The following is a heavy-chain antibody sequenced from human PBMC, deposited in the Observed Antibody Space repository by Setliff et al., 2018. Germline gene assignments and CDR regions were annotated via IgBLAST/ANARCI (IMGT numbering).Heavy chain of an antibody. V-gene: IGHV4-34*01. D-gene: IGHD3-22*01. J-gene: IGHJ2*01. CDR2: INHSGTT. Sequence: SETLSLTCAVYGGSFSSFYWSWIRQPPGKGLEWIGEINHSGTTNYNPSLKSRVTISVDTSKKQFSLKLSSVTAADTAVYFCARAVDSSGYFPYWYFDLWGRGALVTVSS. CDR1: GGSFSSFY. CDR3: ARAVDSSGYFPYWYFDL.